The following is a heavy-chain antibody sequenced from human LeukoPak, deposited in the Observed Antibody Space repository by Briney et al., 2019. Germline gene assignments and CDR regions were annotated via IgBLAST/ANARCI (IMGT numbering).Heavy chain of an antibody. D-gene: IGHD2-2*02. J-gene: IGHJ6*04. CDR1: GFTFSRYE. CDR3: ARDLGYCTSTSCYSLYGMDV. CDR2: ISSGGSTI. V-gene: IGHV3-48*03. Sequence: PGGSLRLSCAASGFTFSRYEMNWVRQAPGKGLEGVSYISSGGSTIHYADSVKGRFTISRDDAKNSLYLQMNSLRAEDTAVYYCARDLGYCTSTSCYSLYGMDVWGKGTTVTVSS.